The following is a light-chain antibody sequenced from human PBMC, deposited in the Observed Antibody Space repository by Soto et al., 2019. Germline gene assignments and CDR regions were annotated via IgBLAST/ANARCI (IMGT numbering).Light chain of an antibody. CDR3: SSYTSATTYV. CDR1: SSDVGAYNY. CDR2: DVS. V-gene: IGLV2-14*01. Sequence: QSALTQPASVSGSPGQPITISCTGTSSDVGAYNYDSWYQQYPGEAPKVIIYDVSHRPAGVSNRSSGSKSGNTASLTISGLQTQDEADYYCSSYTSATTYVFGTGTKVTVL. J-gene: IGLJ1*01.